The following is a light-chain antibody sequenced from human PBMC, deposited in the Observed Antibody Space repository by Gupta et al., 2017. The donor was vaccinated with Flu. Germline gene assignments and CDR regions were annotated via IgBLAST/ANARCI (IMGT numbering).Light chain of an antibody. CDR2: AAS. CDR1: QSVISNY. J-gene: IGKJ1*01. V-gene: IGKV3-20*01. CDR3: QQYGSSWT. Sequence: PGTRSLSPGERATLSCRASQSVISNYLAWYQHRPGQAPRFLIYAASSRATGIPDRFSGSGSGTDFTLTISRLEPEDFAVYYCQQYGSSWTFGQGTKVEIK.